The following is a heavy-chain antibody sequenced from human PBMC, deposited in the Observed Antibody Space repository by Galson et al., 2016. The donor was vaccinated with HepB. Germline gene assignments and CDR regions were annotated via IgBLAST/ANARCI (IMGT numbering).Heavy chain of an antibody. CDR2: INPSGGST. D-gene: IGHD2-21*01. J-gene: IGHJ6*02. CDR1: GYTFTSYY. V-gene: IGHV1-46*01. CDR3: ASAYCGGDCYSYGMDD. Sequence: SVKVSCKASGYTFTSYYMHWVRQAPGQGLEWMGIINPSGGSTSYAQKFQGRVTMTRDTSTSTVYMELSSLGSEDTAVYYCASAYCGGDCYSYGMDDWGQGTKVTVS.